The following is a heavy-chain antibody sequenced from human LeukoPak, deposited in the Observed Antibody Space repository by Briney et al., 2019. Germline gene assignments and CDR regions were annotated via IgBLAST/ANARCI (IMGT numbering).Heavy chain of an antibody. J-gene: IGHJ6*02. CDR3: AREYGDYTPWYYYYGMDV. D-gene: IGHD4-17*01. CDR2: IYRSGSA. V-gene: IGHV4-38-2*02. Sequence: SETLSLTCTVSGYSISSGYYWGWIRQPPGEGLEWIGNIYRSGSAYYNPSLKSRVTISVDTSKNQFSLKLSSVTAADTAVYYCAREYGDYTPWYYYYGMDVWGQGTTVTVSS. CDR1: GYSISSGYY.